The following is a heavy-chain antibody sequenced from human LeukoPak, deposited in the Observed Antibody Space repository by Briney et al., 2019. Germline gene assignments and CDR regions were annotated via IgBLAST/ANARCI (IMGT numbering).Heavy chain of an antibody. CDR1: GFTVSGNY. CDR2: IYSGGST. J-gene: IGHJ4*02. V-gene: IGHV3-53*01. CDR3: ARDGHYDSSGYYGFDY. Sequence: GGSLRLSCAASGFTVSGNYMSWVRQAPGKGLEWVSIIYSGGSTYYADSVKGRFTISRDNSKNTLYLQMNSLRAEDTAVYYCARDGHYDSSGYYGFDYWGQGTLVTVSS. D-gene: IGHD3-22*01.